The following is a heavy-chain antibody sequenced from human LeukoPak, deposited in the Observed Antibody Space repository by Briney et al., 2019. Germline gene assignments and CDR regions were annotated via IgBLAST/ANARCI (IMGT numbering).Heavy chain of an antibody. CDR2: IIPILGIA. V-gene: IGHV1-69*04. D-gene: IGHD3-3*01. J-gene: IGHJ6*02. CDR1: GGTFISYA. CDR3: ARETYDFWSGYQNYYYYYGMDV. Sequence: ASVKVSCKASGGTFISYAISWVRQAPGQGLEWRGRIIPILGIANYAQKFQGRVTITADKSTSTACMELSSLRSEGTAVYYCARETYDFWSGYQNYYYYYGMDVWGQGTTVTVSS.